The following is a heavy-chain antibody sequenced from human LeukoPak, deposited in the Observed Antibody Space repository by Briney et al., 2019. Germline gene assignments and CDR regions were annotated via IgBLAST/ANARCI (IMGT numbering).Heavy chain of an antibody. V-gene: IGHV1-24*01. CDR2: FDPEDGET. D-gene: IGHD3-10*01. Sequence: ASVKVSCKVSGYTLTELSMHWVRQAPGKGLEWMGGFDPEDGETIYAQKFQGRVTMTEDTSTDTAYMELSSLRAEDTAVYYCARVFYYGSGMEQTFDYWGQGTLVTVSS. CDR1: GYTLTELS. J-gene: IGHJ4*02. CDR3: ARVFYYGSGMEQTFDY.